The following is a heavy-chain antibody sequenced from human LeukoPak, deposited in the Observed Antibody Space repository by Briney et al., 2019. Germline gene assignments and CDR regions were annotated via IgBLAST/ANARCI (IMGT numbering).Heavy chain of an antibody. Sequence: VASVKVSCKASGYTFTGYYMHWVRQAPGQGLEWMGWINPNSGGTNYAQKFQGWVTMTRDTSISTAYMELSRPRSDDTAVYYCARYLGYCSGGSCYHYGMDVWGQGTTVTVSS. CDR2: INPNSGGT. J-gene: IGHJ6*02. CDR1: GYTFTGYY. V-gene: IGHV1-2*04. CDR3: ARYLGYCSGGSCYHYGMDV. D-gene: IGHD2-15*01.